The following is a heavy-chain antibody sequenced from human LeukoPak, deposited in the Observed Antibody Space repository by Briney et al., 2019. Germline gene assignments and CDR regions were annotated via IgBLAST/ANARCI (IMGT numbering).Heavy chain of an antibody. CDR2: IIPIFGTA. CDR3: ARGADVVYFDY. J-gene: IGHJ4*02. D-gene: IGHD2-21*01. Sequence: ASVKVSCTASGGTFSSYAISRVRQAPGQGLEWMGRIIPIFGTANYAQKFQGRVTITTDESTSTAYMELSSLRSEDTAVYYCARGADVVYFDYWGQGTLVTVSS. CDR1: GGTFSSYA. V-gene: IGHV1-69*05.